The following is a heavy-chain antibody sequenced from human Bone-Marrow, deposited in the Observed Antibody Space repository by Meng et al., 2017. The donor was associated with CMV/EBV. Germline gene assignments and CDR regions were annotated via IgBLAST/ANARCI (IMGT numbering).Heavy chain of an antibody. CDR2: INPNSGGT. J-gene: IGHJ4*02. V-gene: IGHV1-2*02. D-gene: IGHD3-9*01. CDR3: ARDILTGYYTDY. CDR1: GYIFTGYY. Sequence: ASVKVSCKASGYIFTGYYMHWVRQAPGQGLEWMGWINPNSGGTNYAQKFQGRVTMTRDTSITTAYMELSRLRSDDTAVYYCARDILTGYYTDYWGQGTLVTVSS.